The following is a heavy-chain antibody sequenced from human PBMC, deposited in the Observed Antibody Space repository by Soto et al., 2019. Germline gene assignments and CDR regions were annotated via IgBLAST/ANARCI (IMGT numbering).Heavy chain of an antibody. Sequence: GGSLRLSCAASGVISGGYWMHWVRQAPGKGLEWVSRINSAGSSTNYADFVQGRFSISRDDAKNTLYLQMNNLRAEDTAVYYCARGSSWYPPDYWGQETLVTVSS. J-gene: IGHJ4*02. CDR2: INSAGSST. CDR1: GVISGGYW. D-gene: IGHD6-13*01. CDR3: ARGSSWYPPDY. V-gene: IGHV3-74*01.